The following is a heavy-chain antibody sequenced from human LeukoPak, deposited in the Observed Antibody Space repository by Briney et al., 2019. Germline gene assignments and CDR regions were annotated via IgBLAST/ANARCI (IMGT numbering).Heavy chain of an antibody. Sequence: AGGSLRLSCAASGFTFSSYALTWVRQAPGKGLEWVSVISGNGGTTWYADSVKGRFTISRDNPRNTLYLQMNSLKAEDTAVYYCAQGGSRTGFGNWGQGTLVTVSS. V-gene: IGHV3-23*01. D-gene: IGHD3-16*01. CDR1: GFTFSSYA. CDR2: ISGNGGTT. J-gene: IGHJ4*02. CDR3: AQGGSRTGFGN.